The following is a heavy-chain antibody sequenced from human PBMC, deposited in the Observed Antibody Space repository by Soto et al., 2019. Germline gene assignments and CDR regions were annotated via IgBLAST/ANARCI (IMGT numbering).Heavy chain of an antibody. CDR1: GLDFSSEV. J-gene: IGHJ6*02. CDR2: ISGSGRTI. D-gene: IGHD1-26*01. CDR3: AKVGPSYYYGMDV. Sequence: GGSLRLSCAASGLDFSSEVMCWVRQAPGKGLEWVSSISGSGRTIYHADSMRGRFAISRDNSKNSLYLQLNNLRVDDTAVYYCAKVGPSYYYGMDVWGQGTTVTVSS. V-gene: IGHV3-23*01.